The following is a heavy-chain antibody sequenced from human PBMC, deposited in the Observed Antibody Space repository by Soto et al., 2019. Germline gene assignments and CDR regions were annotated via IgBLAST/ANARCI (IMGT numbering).Heavy chain of an antibody. J-gene: IGHJ6*02. CDR1: GGSFSGYY. Sequence: TLSLTCAVYGGSFSGYYWSWIRQPPGKGLEWIGEINHSGSTNYNPSLKSRVTISVDTSKNQFSLKLSSVTAADTAVYYCARAGTSYGYSFYYGMDVWGQGTTVTVSS. V-gene: IGHV4-34*01. D-gene: IGHD5-18*01. CDR2: INHSGST. CDR3: ARAGTSYGYSFYYGMDV.